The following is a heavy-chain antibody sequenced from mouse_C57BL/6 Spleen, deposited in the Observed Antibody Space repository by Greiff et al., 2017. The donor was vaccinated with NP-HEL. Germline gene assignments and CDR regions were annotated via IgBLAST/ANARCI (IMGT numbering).Heavy chain of an antibody. D-gene: IGHD3-3*01. Sequence: VQLQQPGTELVKPGASVKLSCKASGYTFTSYWLHWVKQRPGQGLEWIGNINPSNGGTNYNEKFKSKATLTVDTSASTAYMQLSSLTSEDSSVYYCARRGRGRGYFDYWGQGTTLTVSS. J-gene: IGHJ2*01. CDR1: GYTFTSYW. CDR2: INPSNGGT. CDR3: ARRGRGRGYFDY. V-gene: IGHV1-53*01.